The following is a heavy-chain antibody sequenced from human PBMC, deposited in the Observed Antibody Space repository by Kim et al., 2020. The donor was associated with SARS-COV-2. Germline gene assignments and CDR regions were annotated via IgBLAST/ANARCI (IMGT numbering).Heavy chain of an antibody. D-gene: IGHD1-26*01. CDR2: INAGNGNT. Sequence: ASVKVSCKASGYTFTSYAMHWVRQAPGQRLEWMGWINAGNGNTKYSQKFQGRVTITRDTSASTAYMELSSLRSEDTAVYYCARDPWHSGSFDAFDIWGQGTMVTVSS. CDR3: ARDPWHSGSFDAFDI. V-gene: IGHV1-3*01. CDR1: GYTFTSYA. J-gene: IGHJ3*02.